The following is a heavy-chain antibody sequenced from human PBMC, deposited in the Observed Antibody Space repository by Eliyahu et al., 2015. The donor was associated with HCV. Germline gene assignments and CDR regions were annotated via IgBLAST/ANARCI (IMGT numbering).Heavy chain of an antibody. CDR1: GFTLXSYD. J-gene: IGHJ6*02. D-gene: IGHD2-15*01. CDR2: ISSSSGYM. CDR3: ARDRGSDGMDL. Sequence: EVQLVESGGGLVKPGGSLRLSCAASGFTLXSYDMNXVRPAPGKGLEWVSSISSSSGYMYYTDXLKGRFTISRDNAKNSLYLQMNSLRVEDTAIYYCARDRGSDGMDLWGQGTTVTVSS. V-gene: IGHV3-21*01.